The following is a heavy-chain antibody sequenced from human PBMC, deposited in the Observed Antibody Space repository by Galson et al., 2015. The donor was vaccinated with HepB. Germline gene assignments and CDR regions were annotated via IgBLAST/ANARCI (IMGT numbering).Heavy chain of an antibody. V-gene: IGHV3-23*01. CDR3: ARGRSMLAYCGGDCYSEYFDY. D-gene: IGHD2-21*02. J-gene: IGHJ4*02. Sequence: SLRLSCAASGFTFSSYAMSWVRQAPGKGLEWVSAISGSGGSTYYADSVKGRFTISRDNSKNTLYLQMNSLRAEDTAVYYCARGRSMLAYCGGDCYSEYFDYWGQGTLVTVSS. CDR2: ISGSGGST. CDR1: GFTFSSYA.